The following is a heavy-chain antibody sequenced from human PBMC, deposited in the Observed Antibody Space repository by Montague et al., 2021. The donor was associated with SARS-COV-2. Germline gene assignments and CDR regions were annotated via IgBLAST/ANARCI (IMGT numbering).Heavy chain of an antibody. CDR2: ISSSSYI. D-gene: IGHD3-10*01. V-gene: IGHV3-21*01. CDR3: ARALWFGEKCFDY. Sequence: SLRLSCAASGFTFSSYSMNWVRQAPGKGLEWVSSISSSSYIYYADSVEGRFTISRDNAKNSLYLQMNSLRAEDTAVYYCARALWFGEKCFDYWGQGTLVTVSS. CDR1: GFTFSSYS. J-gene: IGHJ4*02.